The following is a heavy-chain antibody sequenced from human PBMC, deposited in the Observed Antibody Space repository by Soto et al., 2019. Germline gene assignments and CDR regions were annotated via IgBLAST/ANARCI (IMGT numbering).Heavy chain of an antibody. CDR2: IYSGGST. V-gene: IGHV3-53*01. J-gene: IGHJ1*01. D-gene: IGHD3-22*01. CDR3: ARDRVESGYPEYFQH. CDR1: GFTVSSNY. Sequence: EVQLVESGGGLIQPGGSLRLSCAASGFTVSSNYMSWVRQAPGKGLEWVSVIYSGGSTYYADSVKGPFTISRDNSKNTLYLQMNRLRAEDTAVYYCARDRVESGYPEYFQHWGQGTLVTVSA.